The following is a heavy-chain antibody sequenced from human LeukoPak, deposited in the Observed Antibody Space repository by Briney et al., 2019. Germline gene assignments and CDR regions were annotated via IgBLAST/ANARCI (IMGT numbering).Heavy chain of an antibody. CDR3: ASRSGYYPSYFDY. D-gene: IGHD3-22*01. Sequence: SETLSLTCTVSGGSISSSSHYWSWVRQPPGKGLEWIGSMYYSGSTYYNPSLKSRATISVDTSKNQFSLKVTSVTAADTAVYYRASRSGYYPSYFDYWGQGILVTVSS. J-gene: IGHJ4*02. CDR1: GGSISSSSHY. V-gene: IGHV4-39*01. CDR2: MYYSGST.